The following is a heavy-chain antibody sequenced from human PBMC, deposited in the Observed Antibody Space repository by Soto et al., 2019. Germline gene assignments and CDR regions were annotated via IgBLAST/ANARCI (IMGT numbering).Heavy chain of an antibody. CDR3: TKVPYYYDSSGYIV. CDR2: ISGSGGST. D-gene: IGHD3-22*01. V-gene: IGHV3-23*01. Sequence: EVQLLESGGGLVQPGGSLRLSCTASGFTFSSYAMSWVRQAPGQGLERVSAISGSGGSTYYADSVKGRFTISKGNSKNSLYLQMNSLRAEDTAVYYCTKVPYYYDSSGYIVWGQGTVVTVSS. J-gene: IGHJ4*02. CDR1: GFTFSSYA.